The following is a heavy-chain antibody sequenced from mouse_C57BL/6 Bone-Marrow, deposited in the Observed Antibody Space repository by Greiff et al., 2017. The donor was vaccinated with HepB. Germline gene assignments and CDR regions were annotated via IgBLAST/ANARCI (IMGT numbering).Heavy chain of an antibody. D-gene: IGHD1-1*01. V-gene: IGHV1-82*01. CDR2: FYPGDGDT. CDR3: AIYGSSYGCYFDY. CDR1: GYAFSSSW. Sequence: VQLQESGPELVKPGASVKISCKASGYAFSSSWMNWVKQRHGKGLEWIGRFYPGDGDTNYNGKFKGKATLTADKSSSTAYMQLSSLTSEDSAVYFCAIYGSSYGCYFDYWGQGTTLTVSS. J-gene: IGHJ2*01.